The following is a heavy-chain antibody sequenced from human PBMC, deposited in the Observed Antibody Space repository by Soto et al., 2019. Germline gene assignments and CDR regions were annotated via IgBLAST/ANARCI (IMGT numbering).Heavy chain of an antibody. V-gene: IGHV1-2*02. CDR1: GYTFTGHY. CDR3: AREYSSTWYPFDY. J-gene: IGHJ4*02. D-gene: IGHD6-13*01. CDR2: INPNSGGT. Sequence: ASVKFSCKASGYTFTGHYMHWVRQAPGQGFEWMGWINPNSGGTNYAQKFQGRVTMTRDTSISTAYMELSRLRSDDTAVYYCAREYSSTWYPFDYWGQGTLVTSPQ.